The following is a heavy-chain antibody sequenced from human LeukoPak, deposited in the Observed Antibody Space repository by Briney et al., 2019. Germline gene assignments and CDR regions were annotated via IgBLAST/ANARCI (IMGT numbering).Heavy chain of an antibody. J-gene: IGHJ4*02. Sequence: GASVKVFCKASGFAFNKYGFSWVRQAPGQGPEWLGWISAYDGRTNYAQNLQGRLTLTTDTSTTTAYMELRSLTSDDTAVYYCARDPSNTVGRNIYFDYGSQGTLVTVSS. D-gene: IGHD1-14*01. CDR1: GFAFNKYG. CDR2: ISAYDGRT. CDR3: ARDPSNTVGRNIYFDY. V-gene: IGHV1-18*01.